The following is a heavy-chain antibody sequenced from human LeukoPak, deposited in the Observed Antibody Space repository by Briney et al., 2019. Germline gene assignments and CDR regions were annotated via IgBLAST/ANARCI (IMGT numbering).Heavy chain of an antibody. Sequence: ESGPTLSKPTPTLTLTSTFSGFALSTRGGGVGWIRQPPGKALEWLSFNFWDEDKSYTPSLTSRLTITKDTSKNQVVLTMTNVDPVDTATYYCAHGRAGTFNLDYWGQGTLVTVSS. J-gene: IGHJ4*02. CDR1: GFALSTRGGG. V-gene: IGHV2-5*02. D-gene: IGHD6-19*01. CDR3: AHGRAGTFNLDY. CDR2: NFWDEDK.